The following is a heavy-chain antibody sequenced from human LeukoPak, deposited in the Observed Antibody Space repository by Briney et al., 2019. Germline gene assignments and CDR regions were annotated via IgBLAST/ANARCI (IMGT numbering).Heavy chain of an antibody. V-gene: IGHV3-30*18. Sequence: GRSLRLSCAASGFTFSSYGMHWVRQAPGKGLEWVAVISYDGSNKYYADSVKGRFTISRDNSKNTLYLHMNSLRAEDTAVYYCAKDRYGSGSYYYYGMDVWGKGTTVTVSS. CDR2: ISYDGSNK. CDR3: AKDRYGSGSYYYYGMDV. D-gene: IGHD3-10*01. CDR1: GFTFSSYG. J-gene: IGHJ6*04.